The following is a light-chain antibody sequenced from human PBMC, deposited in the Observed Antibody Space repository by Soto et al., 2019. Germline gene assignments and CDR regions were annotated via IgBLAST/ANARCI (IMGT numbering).Light chain of an antibody. CDR2: GAS. Sequence: EIVMTQSPASLSLSPGETATLSCRASQSISNSLAWYQQKPGQAPSLLIYGASTRATGIPARCSGSGSGTEFTLTISSLQSEDSALYYCQQYNNWPPRTFGQGTKLEIK. J-gene: IGKJ2*01. V-gene: IGKV3-15*01. CDR1: QSISNS. CDR3: QQYNNWPPRT.